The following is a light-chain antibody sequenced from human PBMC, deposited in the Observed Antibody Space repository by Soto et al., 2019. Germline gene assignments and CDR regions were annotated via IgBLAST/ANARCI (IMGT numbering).Light chain of an antibody. CDR1: QSISSW. J-gene: IGKJ1*01. CDR3: QKYNSYSKT. CDR2: DAS. V-gene: IGKV1-5*01. Sequence: DIQMTQSPSTLSASVGDRVTITCRASQSISSWLAWYQQKPGKAPKLLIYDASSLESGVPSRFRGSGSGTEFNLTISSLQPDDFATYYCQKYNSYSKTFGQGTKVEIE.